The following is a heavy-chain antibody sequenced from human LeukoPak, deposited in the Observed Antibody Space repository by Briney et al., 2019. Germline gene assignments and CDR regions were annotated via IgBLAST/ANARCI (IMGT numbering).Heavy chain of an antibody. Sequence: GGSLRLSCAASGFTFSNYAIHCVRQAPGKGLEWVAVIAYDGSSTVYADSVKGRFTISRDNSKNTLYLQMNSLRTEDTAVYYCARGASTAAKYGMDVWGRGTAVTVSS. CDR1: GFTFSNYA. D-gene: IGHD2-21*02. CDR2: IAYDGSST. CDR3: ARGASTAAKYGMDV. J-gene: IGHJ6*02. V-gene: IGHV3-30*04.